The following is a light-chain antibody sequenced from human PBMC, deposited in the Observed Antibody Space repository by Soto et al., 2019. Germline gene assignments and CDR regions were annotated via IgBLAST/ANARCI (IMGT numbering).Light chain of an antibody. CDR2: LNSDGSH. Sequence: QSVLTQSPSASASLGASVKLTCTLSSRHSTYAIAWLQQQPEKGPRSLMKLNSDGSHSTGDGIPDRFSGSSSGAERYLTISSLQSEDEADYYCQTWGTGIVVFGGGTKLTVL. J-gene: IGLJ2*01. V-gene: IGLV4-69*01. CDR3: QTWGTGIVV. CDR1: SRHSTYA.